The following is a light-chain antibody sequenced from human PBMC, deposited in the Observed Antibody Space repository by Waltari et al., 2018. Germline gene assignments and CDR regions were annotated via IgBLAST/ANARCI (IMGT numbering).Light chain of an antibody. J-gene: IGKJ4*01. CDR1: QSVNSF. Sequence: EVVMTPSPATLSGSPGERVTLSCRASQSVNSFVAGSQQKPGQAPRLLLHGASTRATGIPARFSGSGSGTEFTLTISSLQSEDFAVYYCQQYNDWPPLTFGGGTKLEIK. CDR2: GAS. CDR3: QQYNDWPPLT. V-gene: IGKV3-15*01.